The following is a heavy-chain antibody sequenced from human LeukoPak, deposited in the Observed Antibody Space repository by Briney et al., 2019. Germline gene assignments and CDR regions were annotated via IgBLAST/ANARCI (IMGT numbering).Heavy chain of an antibody. J-gene: IGHJ4*02. CDR1: GDRVSINSAA. Sequence: SQTLSLTCAISGDRVSINSAAWNWIRQSPSRGLEWLGRTYYRSKWSTYYAVSVKSRISINRDTSKNQISLQLNSVTPEDTAVYYCARSTGPIDYWGQGTLVTVSS. CDR2: TYYRSKWST. V-gene: IGHV6-1*01. CDR3: ARSTGPIDY. D-gene: IGHD2-8*02.